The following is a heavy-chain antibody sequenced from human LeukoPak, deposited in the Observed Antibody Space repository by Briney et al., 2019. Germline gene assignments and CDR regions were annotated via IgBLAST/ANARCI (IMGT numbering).Heavy chain of an antibody. D-gene: IGHD1-26*01. CDR2: INHSGST. V-gene: IGHV4-34*01. J-gene: IGHJ4*02. CDR3: ARGPRGIVGATYRN. Sequence: PSETLSLTCAVYGGSFSGYYWSWIRQPPGKGLEWIGEINHSGSTNYNPSLKSRVTISVDTSKNQFSLKLSSVTAADTAVYYCARGPRGIVGATYRNWGQGTLVTVSS. CDR1: GGSFSGYY.